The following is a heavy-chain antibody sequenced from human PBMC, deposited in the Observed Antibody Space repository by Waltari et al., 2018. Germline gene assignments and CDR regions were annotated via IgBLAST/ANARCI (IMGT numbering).Heavy chain of an antibody. Sequence: QVQLQESGPGLVQPSATLSLTCTVSGGSISTYYWSWLRQPAEKGLEWLGRIYSSGDTTYNPSLMSRVTMSVDTSKNLFSLKLTSVTAADTAVYYCARARGKIEGSRSYYNFDFWGQGTLVTVSS. CDR2: IYSSGDT. D-gene: IGHD3-10*01. CDR1: GGSISTYY. CDR3: ARARGKIEGSRSYYNFDF. J-gene: IGHJ4*02. V-gene: IGHV4-4*07.